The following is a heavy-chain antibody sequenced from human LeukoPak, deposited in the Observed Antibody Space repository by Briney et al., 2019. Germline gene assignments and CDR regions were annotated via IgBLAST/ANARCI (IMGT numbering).Heavy chain of an antibody. D-gene: IGHD3-9*01. J-gene: IGHJ4*02. CDR1: GFTFSTYW. V-gene: IGHV3-7*03. Sequence: PGGSLRLSCASSGFTFSTYWMTWLRQAPGKGLEWVTNISSDGSEKSHVDSVKGRFTVSRDNAENSLYLQMNSPTAEDTAVYYCARTILTGYNFWGQGTLVTVSS. CDR3: ARTILTGYNF. CDR2: ISSDGSEK.